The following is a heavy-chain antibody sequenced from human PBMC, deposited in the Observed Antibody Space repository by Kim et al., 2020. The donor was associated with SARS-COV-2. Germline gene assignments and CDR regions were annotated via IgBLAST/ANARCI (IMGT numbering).Heavy chain of an antibody. CDR3: ARGGDYGGVVDY. V-gene: IGHV3-33*05. CDR1: GFTFSSYG. D-gene: IGHD4-17*01. CDR2: ISYDGSNK. Sequence: GGSLRLSCAASGFTFSSYGMHWVRQAPGKGLEWVAVISYDGSNKYYADSVKGRFTISRDNSKNTLYLQMNSLRAEDTAVYYCARGGDYGGVVDYWGQGTLVTVSS. J-gene: IGHJ4*02.